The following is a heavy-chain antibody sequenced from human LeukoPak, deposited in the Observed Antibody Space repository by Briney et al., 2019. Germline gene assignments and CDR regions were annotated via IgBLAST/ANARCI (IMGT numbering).Heavy chain of an antibody. CDR1: GYTFTSYG. V-gene: IGHV1-18*01. Sequence: GASVKVSCKASGYTFTSYGISWVRQAPGQGLEWMGWISVYNGNTNYAQKPQGRVTMTTDTSTTTAYMELRSLRSDDTAVYYCARVSTGEVRFDYWGQGTLVTVSS. CDR3: ARVSTGEVRFDY. J-gene: IGHJ4*02. D-gene: IGHD2-2*01. CDR2: ISVYNGNT.